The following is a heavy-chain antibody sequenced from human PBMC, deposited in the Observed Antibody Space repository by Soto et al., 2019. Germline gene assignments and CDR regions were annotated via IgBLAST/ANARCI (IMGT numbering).Heavy chain of an antibody. J-gene: IGHJ4*02. Sequence: QVQLVESGGGLVKPGGSLRLSCAASGFTFSDYYMSWIRQAPGKGLEWVSYISSSGSTIYYADSVKGRFTISRDNAKNSLDLQMNSLRAEDTAVYYCARDHRDQWLAPKEYYFDYWGQGTLVTVSS. CDR2: ISSSGSTI. D-gene: IGHD6-19*01. CDR1: GFTFSDYY. CDR3: ARDHRDQWLAPKEYYFDY. V-gene: IGHV3-11*01.